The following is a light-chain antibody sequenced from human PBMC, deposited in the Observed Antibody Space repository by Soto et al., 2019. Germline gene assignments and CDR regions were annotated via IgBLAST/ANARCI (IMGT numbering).Light chain of an antibody. J-gene: IGKJ4*01. CDR3: QQRSNWPSLT. CDR2: DAS. Sequence: EIVLTQSPATLSLSPGERATLSFRASQSVSSYLAWYQQKPGQAPRLLIYDASNRATGIPARFSGSGSGTDFTITISSLEPEDFAVYYCQQRSNWPSLTFGVGTKVEIK. V-gene: IGKV3-11*01. CDR1: QSVSSY.